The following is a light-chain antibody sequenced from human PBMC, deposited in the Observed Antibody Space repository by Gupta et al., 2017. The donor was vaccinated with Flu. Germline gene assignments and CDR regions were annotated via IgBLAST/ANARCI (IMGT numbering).Light chain of an antibody. CDR3: ATWDNSLNAL. Sequence: QSVLTQPPSVSAAPGQRVTISCPGSDSNIGHNYVSWYQQIPGTAPKVVIYDDDKRPSGIPDRFSASKSGTSATLDITGLQTEDEAHYYCATWDNSLNALFGGGTKVTVL. CDR1: DSNIGHNY. V-gene: IGLV1-51*01. CDR2: DDD. J-gene: IGLJ3*02.